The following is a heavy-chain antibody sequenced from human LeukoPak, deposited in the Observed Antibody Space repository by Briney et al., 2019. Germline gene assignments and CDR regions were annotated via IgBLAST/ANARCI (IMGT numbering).Heavy chain of an antibody. CDR1: GDSISNGTYY. J-gene: IGHJ6*03. V-gene: IGHV4-61*02. CDR3: ARGFEYGTSSRLGYYYFYMDV. CDR2: IDASGNP. D-gene: IGHD6-6*01. Sequence: PSETLSLTCTVSGDSISNGTYYWSWIRQPAGKGLEWIGRIDASGNPNYNPSLRSRLTMSVDTSKNQFSLNLRFVTAADTAVFYCARGFEYGTSSRLGYYYFYMDVWGIGTTVTVSS.